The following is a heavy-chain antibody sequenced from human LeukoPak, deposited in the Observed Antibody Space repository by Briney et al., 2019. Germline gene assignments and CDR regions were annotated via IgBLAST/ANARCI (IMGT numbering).Heavy chain of an antibody. CDR1: GYSISSGYQ. CDR2: IYHSVSA. Sequence: SETLSLTCAVSGYSISSGYQWAWIRHSPEKGLEWIGSIYHSVSAHYNPSFKTRVTIPVDPSKNQFSLRLTSVPAADTAVYYCARDPRWLTPDCTSTSCYENYFERWGQGTLVTVSS. J-gene: IGHJ1*01. D-gene: IGHD2-2*01. CDR3: ARDPRWLTPDCTSTSCYENYFER. V-gene: IGHV4-38-2*02.